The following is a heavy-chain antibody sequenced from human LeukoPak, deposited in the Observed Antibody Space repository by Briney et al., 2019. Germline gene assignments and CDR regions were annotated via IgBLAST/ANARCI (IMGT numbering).Heavy chain of an antibody. CDR2: ISSTSSTI. CDR1: GFTFSSYW. Sequence: PGGSLRLSCAASGFTFSSYWMSWVRQAPGKGLEWVSYISSTSSTIYYADSVKGRFTISRDNAKNSLYLQMNSLRAEDTAVYYCARPITIFGVVSHFDYWGQGTLVTVSS. CDR3: ARPITIFGVVSHFDY. D-gene: IGHD3-3*01. J-gene: IGHJ4*02. V-gene: IGHV3-48*01.